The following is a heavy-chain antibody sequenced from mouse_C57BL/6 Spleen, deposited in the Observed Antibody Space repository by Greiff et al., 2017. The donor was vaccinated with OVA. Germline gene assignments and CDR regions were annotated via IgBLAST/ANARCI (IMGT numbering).Heavy chain of an antibody. J-gene: IGHJ1*03. D-gene: IGHD1-1*01. CDR2: IDPSDSYT. V-gene: IGHV1-50*01. CDR3: ARDYGSSPTRYFDV. Sequence: QVQLQQSGAELVKPGASVKLSCKASGYTFTSYWMQWVKQRPGQGPEWTGEIDPSDSYTNYNQKFKGKATLTVDTSSSTAYMQLSSLTSEDSAVYYCARDYGSSPTRYFDVWGTGTTVTVSS. CDR1: GYTFTSYW.